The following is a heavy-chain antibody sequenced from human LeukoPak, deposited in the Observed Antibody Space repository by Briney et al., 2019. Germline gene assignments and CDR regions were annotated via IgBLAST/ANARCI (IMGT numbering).Heavy chain of an antibody. D-gene: IGHD1-26*01. Sequence: AAVTVSFTSAGYTFTVYYMHLVRPPPGQGLALVGWINHNSGGTNHSQQFQGRVNLTRDKSISTAYMKLSRLRSDDTAVYYCVWVQWALPYYFDYWGQGPLVTVSS. CDR3: VWVQWALPYYFDY. V-gene: IGHV1-2*02. CDR2: INHNSGGT. J-gene: IGHJ4*02. CDR1: GYTFTVYY.